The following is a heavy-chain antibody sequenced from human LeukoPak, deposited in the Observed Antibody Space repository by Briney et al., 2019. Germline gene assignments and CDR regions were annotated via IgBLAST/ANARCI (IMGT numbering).Heavy chain of an antibody. CDR3: ARQGADTGTYYGHFDY. D-gene: IGHD1-26*01. CDR1: GDSITSNY. CDR2: IHYSGGA. V-gene: IGHV4-59*08. J-gene: IGHJ4*02. Sequence: SETLSLTCTVSGDSITSNYWSWIRQPPGKGLEWIGYIHYSGGAHYNPSLESRVTMSAGTSKNQFSLKLSSVTAADTAVYYCARQGADTGTYYGHFDYWGQGTLVTVSS.